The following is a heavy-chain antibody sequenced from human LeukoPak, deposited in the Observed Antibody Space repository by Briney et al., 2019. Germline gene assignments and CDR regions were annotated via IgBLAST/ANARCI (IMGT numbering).Heavy chain of an antibody. Sequence: AASVKVSCKASGYTFTGSYMHWVRQAPGQGLEWMGWINPNSGGTNYAQKFQGRVTMTRDTSISTAYMELSRLRSDDTAVYYCARGDLVVVAATDYWGQGTLVTVSS. CDR3: ARGDLVVVAATDY. J-gene: IGHJ4*02. V-gene: IGHV1-2*02. CDR1: GYTFTGSY. CDR2: INPNSGGT. D-gene: IGHD2-15*01.